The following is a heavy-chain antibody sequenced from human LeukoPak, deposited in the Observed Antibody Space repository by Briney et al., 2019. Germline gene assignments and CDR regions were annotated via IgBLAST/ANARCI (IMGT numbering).Heavy chain of an antibody. CDR3: ARRRGLDYDN. V-gene: IGHV4-59*08. CDR1: GGSISSYY. Sequence: SETLSLTCTVSGGSISSYYWNWIRQPPGKGPEWIGYIYYSGSTNYNPSLKSRVTISVDTSKNQFTLKLSSVTAADTAVYFCARRRGLDYDNWGQGTLVTVSS. CDR2: IYYSGST. D-gene: IGHD3/OR15-3a*01. J-gene: IGHJ4*02.